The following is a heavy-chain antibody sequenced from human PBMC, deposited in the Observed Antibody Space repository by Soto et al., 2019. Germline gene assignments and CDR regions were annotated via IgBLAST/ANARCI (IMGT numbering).Heavy chain of an antibody. V-gene: IGHV3-23*01. CDR1: GFSFSSYA. J-gene: IGHJ4*02. D-gene: IGHD3-10*01. CDR3: AKDLGFSAPTAFDY. Sequence: EVQLLQSGGGLVQPGGSLRLSCASSGFSFSSYAMSWVRQAPGKGLEWVSGIGASGGSTYYTDSVKGRFTIARDSSKNTVYLQMNIRRDEDTAVYFCAKDLGFSAPTAFDYWGLGTQVTVSS. CDR2: IGASGGST.